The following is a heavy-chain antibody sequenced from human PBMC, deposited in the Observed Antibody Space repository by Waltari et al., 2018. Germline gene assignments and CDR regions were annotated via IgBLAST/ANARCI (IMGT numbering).Heavy chain of an antibody. Sequence: QVQLVQSGAEVKKPGSSVKVSCKASGGTFSSYAISWERQAPGQGLEWMGGIIPIFGTANYAQKFQGSVTITTDESTSTAYMELSSLRSEDTAVYYCARDSEAGAVAGTYAFDYWGQGTLVTVSS. J-gene: IGHJ4*02. CDR3: ARDSEAGAVAGTYAFDY. V-gene: IGHV1-69*05. D-gene: IGHD6-19*01. CDR1: GGTFSSYA. CDR2: IIPIFGTA.